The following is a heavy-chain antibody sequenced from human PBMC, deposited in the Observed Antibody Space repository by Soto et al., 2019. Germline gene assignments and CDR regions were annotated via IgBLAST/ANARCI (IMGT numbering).Heavy chain of an antibody. Sequence: EVQLLESGGGLVQPGGSLRLSCVASGFTLSTYAMSWVRQAPGKGLEWVSGITGSGGSTYYADSVKGRFTISRDNSKSTVSLHMNSLRDEDTAVYYCVKHRGNTSGAFDIWGQGTMVTVSS. D-gene: IGHD3-10*01. CDR2: ITGSGGST. CDR1: GFTLSTYA. CDR3: VKHRGNTSGAFDI. J-gene: IGHJ3*02. V-gene: IGHV3-23*01.